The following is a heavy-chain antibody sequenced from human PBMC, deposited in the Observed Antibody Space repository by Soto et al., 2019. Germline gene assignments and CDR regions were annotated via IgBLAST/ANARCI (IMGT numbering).Heavy chain of an antibody. Sequence: SQLLSHTCSVADGSSIGYYGSWILQPTGKGLEWIGYIYYSGSTNYNPSLKSRVTISVDTSKNQFSLKLSSVTAADTAVYYCARHGDYYGSVNCMDVWGQGTTVTVSS. CDR1: DGSSIGYY. D-gene: IGHD3-10*01. CDR2: IYYSGST. V-gene: IGHV4-59*08. J-gene: IGHJ6*02. CDR3: ARHGDYYGSVNCMDV.